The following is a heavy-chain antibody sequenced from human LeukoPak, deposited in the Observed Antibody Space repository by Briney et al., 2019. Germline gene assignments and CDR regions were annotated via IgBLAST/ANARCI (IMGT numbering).Heavy chain of an antibody. Sequence: ASVKVSCKASGYSFTSFGMNWVRQAPGQGLEWMGWINPNSGGTNYAQKFQGRVTMTRDTSISTAYMELSRLRSDDTAVYYCARNRVLGSSGYYYFTNWGQGTLVTVSS. J-gene: IGHJ4*02. CDR3: ARNRVLGSSGYYYFTN. CDR1: GYSFTSFG. CDR2: INPNSGGT. D-gene: IGHD3-22*01. V-gene: IGHV1-2*02.